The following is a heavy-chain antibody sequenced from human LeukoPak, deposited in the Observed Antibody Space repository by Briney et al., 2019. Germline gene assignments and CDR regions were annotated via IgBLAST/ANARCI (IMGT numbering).Heavy chain of an antibody. J-gene: IGHJ6*02. Sequence: PGRSLRLSCAASGFTFSSYGMHWVRQAPGKGLEWVAVIWYDGSNKYYADSVKGRFTISRDNSKNTLYLQMNSLRAEDTAVYYCARALGGVAEEYYYYGMDVWGQGTTVTVSS. CDR2: IWYDGSNK. D-gene: IGHD2-15*01. CDR3: ARALGGVAEEYYYYGMDV. V-gene: IGHV3-33*01. CDR1: GFTFSSYG.